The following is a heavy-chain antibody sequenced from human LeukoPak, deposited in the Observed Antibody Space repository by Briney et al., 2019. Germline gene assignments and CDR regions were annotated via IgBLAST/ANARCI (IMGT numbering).Heavy chain of an antibody. J-gene: IGHJ4*02. CDR3: ARNASLVPPVMAEGLYFFDY. Sequence: SETLSLTCAVSGSSINTGYYWGWIRQSPGKGLEWIGSIYNSGSIYYNPSLKSRVTISVDTSKNQFSLKLTSVTAADTGVYYCARNASLVPPVMAEGLYFFDYWGQGTLVTVSS. V-gene: IGHV4-38-2*01. CDR1: GSSINTGYY. CDR2: IYNSGSI. D-gene: IGHD3-16*01.